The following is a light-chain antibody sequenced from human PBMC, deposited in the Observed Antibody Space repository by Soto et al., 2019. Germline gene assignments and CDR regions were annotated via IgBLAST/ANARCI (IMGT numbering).Light chain of an antibody. V-gene: IGKV1-9*01. CDR2: AAS. J-gene: IGKJ5*01. CDR3: QQRKSYPLT. Sequence: DIQLTQSPSFLSASVGDRVTITCRASQDTNTYLAWYQQKPGKAPKLLIFAASTLQNGVPSRFSGSGSGTEFTVTITSLQPEDFATYYCQQRKSYPLTFGQGTRLEIK. CDR1: QDTNTY.